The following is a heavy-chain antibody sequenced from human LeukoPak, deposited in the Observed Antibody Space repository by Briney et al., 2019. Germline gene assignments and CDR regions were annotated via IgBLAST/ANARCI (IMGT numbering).Heavy chain of an antibody. CDR2: ISGSGGST. D-gene: IGHD6-13*01. CDR1: GFTFSSYA. J-gene: IGHJ4*02. CDR3: AKRLIAAAGHPFDY. V-gene: IGHV3-23*01. Sequence: GGSLRLSCAASGFTFSSYAMSWVRQAPGKGLEWVSAISGSGGSTYYADSVKGRFPISRDNSKNTLYLQMNSLRAEDTAVYSCAKRLIAAAGHPFDYWGQGTLVTVSS.